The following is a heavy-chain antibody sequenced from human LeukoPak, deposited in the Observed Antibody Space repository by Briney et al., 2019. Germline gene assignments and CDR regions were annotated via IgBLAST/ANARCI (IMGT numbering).Heavy chain of an antibody. CDR3: ARATYDSSAVDAFDI. J-gene: IGHJ3*02. Sequence: PGGSLRLSCAASGFTFRDYFMSWIRQAPGKGLEWVAYINTAGNTIYYADSMKGRFTISRDNAKNSLYLQMNTLRAEDTAVYHRARATYDSSAVDAFDIWGQGTMVTVSP. V-gene: IGHV3-11*01. CDR2: INTAGNTI. D-gene: IGHD3-22*01. CDR1: GFTFRDYF.